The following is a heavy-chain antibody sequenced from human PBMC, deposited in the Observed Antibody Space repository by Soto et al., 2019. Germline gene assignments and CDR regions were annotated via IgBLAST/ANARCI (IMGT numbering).Heavy chain of an antibody. J-gene: IGHJ4*02. Sequence: QLQLQESGSGLVKPSQTLSLTCAVSGGSISSGGYSWSWIRQPPGKGLEWIGYIYHSGSTYYNPSPKSRVTISVDRSKNQFSLKLSSVTAADTAVYYCARALYYYDSSGYYFDYWGQGTLVTVSS. CDR3: ARALYYYDSSGYYFDY. D-gene: IGHD3-22*01. V-gene: IGHV4-30-2*01. CDR1: GGSISSGGYS. CDR2: IYHSGST.